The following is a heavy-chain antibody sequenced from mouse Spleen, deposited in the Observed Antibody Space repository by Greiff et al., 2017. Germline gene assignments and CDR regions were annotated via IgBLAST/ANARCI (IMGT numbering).Heavy chain of an antibody. CDR3: ARAIYDGYYL. D-gene: IGHD2-3*01. V-gene: IGHV5-6-3*01. CDR2: INSNGGST. J-gene: IGHJ2*01. Sequence: EVQLVESGGGLVQPGGSLKLSCAASGFTFSSYGMSWVRQTPDKRLELVATINSNGGSTYYPDSVKGRFTISRDNAKNTLYLQMSSLKSEDTAMYYCARAIYDGYYLWGQGTTLTVSS. CDR1: GFTFSSYG.